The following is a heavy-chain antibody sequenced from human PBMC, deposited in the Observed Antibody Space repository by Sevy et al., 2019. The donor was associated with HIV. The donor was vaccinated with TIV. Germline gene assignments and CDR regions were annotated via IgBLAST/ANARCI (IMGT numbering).Heavy chain of an antibody. CDR1: GFTFSDYY. D-gene: IGHD3-22*01. V-gene: IGHV3-11*01. J-gene: IGHJ3*02. CDR3: ARINYDSSDDAFDI. CDR2: ISSSGSTI. Sequence: GGSLRLSCAASGFTFSDYYMSWIRQAPGKGLEWVSYISSSGSTIYYADSVKGRFTISRDNAKNSLYLQMNSLRAEDTAVYYCARINYDSSDDAFDIWDQGTMVTVSS.